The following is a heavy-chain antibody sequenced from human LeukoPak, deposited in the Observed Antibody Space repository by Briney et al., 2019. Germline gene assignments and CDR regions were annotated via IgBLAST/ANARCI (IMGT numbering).Heavy chain of an antibody. D-gene: IGHD3-22*01. CDR2: IRSKAYGGTT. V-gene: IGHV3-49*03. CDR3: TRGGTYGYYYFDDY. J-gene: IGHJ4*02. Sequence: PGGSLRLSCAASGFTFSSYSMSWFRQAPGKGLEWVGFIRSKAYGGTTEYAASVKGRFTISRDDSKSIAYLQMNSLKTEDTAVYYCTRGGTYGYYYFDDYWGQGTLVTVSS. CDR1: GFTFSSYS.